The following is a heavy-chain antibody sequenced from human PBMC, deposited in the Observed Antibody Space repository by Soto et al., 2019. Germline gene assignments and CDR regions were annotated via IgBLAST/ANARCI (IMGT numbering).Heavy chain of an antibody. CDR3: ARDPPTGTTLDWADS. V-gene: IGHV3-21*01. J-gene: IGHJ4*02. CDR1: GFTLSSYP. Sequence: LRLSCAASGFTLSSYPMIWVRQAPGKGLEWVSGLSSTGKSAEYADSVKGRFTISRDNAKNSLYLQMSGLKDEDTAVYYCARDPPTGTTLDWADSWGQGTLVTVSS. D-gene: IGHD1-7*01. CDR2: LSSTGKSA.